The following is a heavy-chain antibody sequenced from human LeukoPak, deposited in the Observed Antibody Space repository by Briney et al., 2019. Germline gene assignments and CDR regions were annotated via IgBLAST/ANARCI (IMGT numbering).Heavy chain of an antibody. V-gene: IGHV3-21*01. CDR2: ISSSSSYI. D-gene: IGHD6-13*01. CDR1: GFTFSSYS. J-gene: IGHJ4*02. CDR3: ARERVVAAAVPFDY. Sequence: GGSLRLSCAASGFTFSSYSMNWVRQAPGKGLEWVSSISSSSSYIYYANSVKGRFTTSRDNAKNSLYLQMNSLRAEDTAVYYCARERVVAAAVPFDYWGQGTLVTVSS.